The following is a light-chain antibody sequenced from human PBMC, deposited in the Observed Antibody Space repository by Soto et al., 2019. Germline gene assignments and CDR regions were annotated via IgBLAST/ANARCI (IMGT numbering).Light chain of an antibody. J-gene: IGKJ1*01. CDR3: QRYNSYWT. CDR1: QSISSW. V-gene: IGKV1-5*03. CDR2: KAS. Sequence: DIQMTQSPSTLSASVGDRVTITCRASQSISSWLAWYQQKPGKAPKLLIYKASSLESGVPSRCSGSGSGTDFTLTISSLQPDDFASYYCQRYNSYWTFGQGTKVEIK.